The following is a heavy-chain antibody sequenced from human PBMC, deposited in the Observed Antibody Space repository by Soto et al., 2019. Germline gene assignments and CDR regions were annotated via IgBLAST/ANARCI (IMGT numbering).Heavy chain of an antibody. V-gene: IGHV4-39*01. CDR3: ARVEGIVVPAAMRGWFDP. Sequence: LSLTCTVSGGSISSSSYYWGWIRQPPGKGLEWIGSINHSGSTYYNPPLKSRVTISVDTSKNQFSLKLSSVTAADTAVYYCARVEGIVVPAAMRGWFDPWGQGTLVTVSS. J-gene: IGHJ5*02. CDR2: INHSGST. CDR1: GGSISSSSYY. D-gene: IGHD2-2*01.